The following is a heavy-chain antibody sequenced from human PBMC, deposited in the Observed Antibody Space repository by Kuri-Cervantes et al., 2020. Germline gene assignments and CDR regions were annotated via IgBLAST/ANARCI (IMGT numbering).Heavy chain of an antibody. CDR2: ISGSGGST. CDR3: AEDPWLMGFGEDLDY. Sequence: GGSLRLSCAASGFTFSSYAMSWVRQAPGKGLEWVSAISGSGGSTYYADSVKGRFTISRDNSKNTLYLQMNSLRAEDTAVYYCAEDPWLMGFGEDLDYWGQGTLVTVSS. V-gene: IGHV3-23*01. CDR1: GFTFSSYA. D-gene: IGHD3-10*01. J-gene: IGHJ4*02.